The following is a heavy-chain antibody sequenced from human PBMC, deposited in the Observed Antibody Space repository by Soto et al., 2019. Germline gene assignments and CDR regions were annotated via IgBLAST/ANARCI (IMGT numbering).Heavy chain of an antibody. V-gene: IGHV3-30*18. CDR1: GFTFSSYG. CDR2: ISYDGSNK. D-gene: IGHD3-10*01. CDR3: AKDRGVGEDYYGMDV. J-gene: IGHJ6*02. Sequence: GGSLRLSCAASGFTFSSYGMHWVRQAPGKGLEGVAVISYDGSNKYCADSVKGRFTISRDNSKNTLYLQMNSLRAEDTAVYYCAKDRGVGEDYYGMDVWGQGTTVTVSS.